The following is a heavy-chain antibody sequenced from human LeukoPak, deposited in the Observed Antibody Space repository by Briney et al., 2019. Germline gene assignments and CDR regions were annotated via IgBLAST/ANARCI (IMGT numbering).Heavy chain of an antibody. CDR2: IYSSGSA. CDR3: ARDLGFWSGPDY. V-gene: IGHV4-4*07. D-gene: IGHD3-3*01. J-gene: IGHJ4*01. Sequence: PSETLSLTCTVSGGSISSYYWSWIRQPAGEGLQWIGRIYSSGSANYNPSLKSRVTMSVDTSKNQFSLRLNSMTAADTAVYYCARDLGFWSGPDYWGHGTLVTVSS. CDR1: GGSISSYY.